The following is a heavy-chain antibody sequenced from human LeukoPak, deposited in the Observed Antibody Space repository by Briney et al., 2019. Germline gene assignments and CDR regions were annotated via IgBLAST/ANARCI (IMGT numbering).Heavy chain of an antibody. CDR1: GFTFSSYW. J-gene: IGHJ5*02. V-gene: IGHV3-7*01. Sequence: GGSLRLSCAASGFTFSSYWMSWVRQAPGKGLEWVANIKQDGSEKYYVDSVKGRFTISGDNAKNSLYLQMNSLRAEDTAVYYCARDPFTDYGPFDPWGQGTLVTVSS. CDR3: ARDPFTDYGPFDP. CDR2: IKQDGSEK. D-gene: IGHD4/OR15-4a*01.